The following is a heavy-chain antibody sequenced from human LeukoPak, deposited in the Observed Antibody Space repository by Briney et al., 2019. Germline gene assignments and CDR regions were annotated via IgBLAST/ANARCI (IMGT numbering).Heavy chain of an antibody. J-gene: IGHJ2*01. CDR2: IYYSGST. V-gene: IGHV4-59*12. CDR1: GGSISTYY. Sequence: SETLSLTCTVSGGSISTYYWSWIRQPPGKGLEWIGNIYYSGSTYYNPSLKSRVTISVDTSKNQFSLKLSSVTAADTAVYYCARDQWELLIRYFDLRGRGTLVTVSS. D-gene: IGHD1-26*01. CDR3: ARDQWELLIRYFDL.